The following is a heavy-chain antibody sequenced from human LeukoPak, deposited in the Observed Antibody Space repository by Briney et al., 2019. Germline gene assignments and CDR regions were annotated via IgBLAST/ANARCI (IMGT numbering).Heavy chain of an antibody. Sequence: SETLSLTCAVYGGSFSGYYWSWIRQPPGKGLEWIGEINHSGSTNYNPSLKSRVTISVDTSKNQFSLMVNSVTAADTAVYFCAGQQLERGEDHWGQGTLVIVSS. CDR2: INHSGST. V-gene: IGHV4-34*01. D-gene: IGHD6-13*01. CDR3: AGQQLERGEDH. CDR1: GGSFSGYY. J-gene: IGHJ4*02.